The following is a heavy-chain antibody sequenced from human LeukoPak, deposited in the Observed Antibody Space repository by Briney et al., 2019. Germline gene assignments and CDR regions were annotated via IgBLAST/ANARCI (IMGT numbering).Heavy chain of an antibody. CDR3: ARHYSEDILTGYSGYFDY. Sequence: SETLSLTCTVSGGSISSYYWSWIRQPPGKGLEWIGYIYYSGSTNYNPSLKSRVTISVDTSKNQFSLKLSSVTAADTAMYYCARHYSEDILTGYSGYFDYWGQGTLVTVSS. V-gene: IGHV4-59*08. D-gene: IGHD3-9*01. CDR1: GGSISSYY. CDR2: IYYSGST. J-gene: IGHJ4*02.